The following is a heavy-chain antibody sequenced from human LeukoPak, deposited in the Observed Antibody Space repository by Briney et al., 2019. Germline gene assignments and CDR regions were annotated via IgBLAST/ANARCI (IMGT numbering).Heavy chain of an antibody. CDR2: ISGYNGNT. J-gene: IGHJ3*02. Sequence: ASVKVSCKASGYTFTNYGLSWVRQAPGQGFEWMGWISGYNGNTNYAQKVQGRVTMTTDTFTSTAYMELRSLRSDDTAVYYCARPYYSDSSGYPESDAFDIWGQGTMVTVSS. D-gene: IGHD3-22*01. CDR3: ARPYYSDSSGYPESDAFDI. CDR1: GYTFTNYG. V-gene: IGHV1-18*01.